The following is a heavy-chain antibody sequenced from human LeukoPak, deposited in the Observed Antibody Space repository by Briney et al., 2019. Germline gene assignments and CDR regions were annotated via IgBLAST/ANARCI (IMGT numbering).Heavy chain of an antibody. CDR2: TYYRYRLYK. CDR3: ARWLTT. D-gene: IGHD3-9*01. CDR1: GDGVSNKSAS. Sequence: SQTLSLTCVLSGDGVSNKSASWNSIRQSPSRGLEWLGRTYYRYRLYKDYAVSVKSRIPIKPETSKNQFSLQLNSVPPEDTAVYYCARWLTTWGQGTLVTVSS. V-gene: IGHV6-1*01. J-gene: IGHJ5*02.